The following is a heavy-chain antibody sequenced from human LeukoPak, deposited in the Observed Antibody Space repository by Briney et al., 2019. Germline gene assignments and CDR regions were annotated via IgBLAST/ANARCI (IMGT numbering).Heavy chain of an antibody. Sequence: KPSETLSLPCTLSGYSINSGYFWGWVRHPPGKGPEWIGSIFHTGDVYYNPSLRSRVTLSIDTSRNQGSLKVTSVTAADTALFYCARVVASTSIDSWGRGIGVSVSS. CDR1: GYSINSGYF. J-gene: IGHJ4*02. V-gene: IGHV4-38-2*02. CDR3: ARVVASTSIDS. D-gene: IGHD2-15*01. CDR2: IFHTGDV.